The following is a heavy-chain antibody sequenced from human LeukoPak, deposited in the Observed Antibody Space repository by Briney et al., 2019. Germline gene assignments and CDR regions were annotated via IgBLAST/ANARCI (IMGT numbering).Heavy chain of an antibody. Sequence: GGSLRLSCAASGITVSDNYMSWVRQTPGKGLEWVSTLYPAGDTYFADSVKGRFTISRDISKNTVYLQMGSLRAEDTAVYFCARVHFPYGDFDYWGQGALVTVSS. V-gene: IGHV3-53*01. CDR1: GITVSDNY. CDR3: ARVHFPYGDFDY. D-gene: IGHD4-17*01. CDR2: LYPAGDT. J-gene: IGHJ4*02.